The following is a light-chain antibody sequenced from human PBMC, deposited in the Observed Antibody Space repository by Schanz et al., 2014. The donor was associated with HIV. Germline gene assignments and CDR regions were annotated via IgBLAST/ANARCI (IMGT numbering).Light chain of an antibody. Sequence: QSVLTQPPSASGTPGQRVTISCSGSNSNIGSNSVNWYQQLPGTAPKLLLYGNSQRPSGVPARFSGSKSGTSASLAISGLRSEDEADYYCATWVDSLNGWVFGGGTKLTVL. V-gene: IGLV1-44*01. CDR3: ATWVDSLNGWV. CDR2: GNS. CDR1: NSNIGSNS. J-gene: IGLJ3*02.